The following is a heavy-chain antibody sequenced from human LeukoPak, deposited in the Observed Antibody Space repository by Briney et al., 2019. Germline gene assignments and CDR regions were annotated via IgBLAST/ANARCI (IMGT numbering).Heavy chain of an antibody. CDR2: INHSGST. Sequence: SETLFLTCAVYCGSFRGYYWSWIRQPPGEGLEWIGGINHSGSTNYNPSLKSRVTISVDTSKNQFSLKLSSVTAADTAVYYCAREGHRGIAAAGPFDYWGQGTLVTVSS. CDR3: AREGHRGIAAAGPFDY. V-gene: IGHV4-34*01. D-gene: IGHD6-13*01. J-gene: IGHJ4*02. CDR1: CGSFRGYY.